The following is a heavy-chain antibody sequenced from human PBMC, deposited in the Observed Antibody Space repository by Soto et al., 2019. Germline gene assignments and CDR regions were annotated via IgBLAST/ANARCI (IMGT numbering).Heavy chain of an antibody. V-gene: IGHV3-15*07. CDR3: TTDIVGGGEWYSMDV. CDR1: GFTFSNAW. CDR2: IKSKTDGGTT. D-gene: IGHD2-15*01. J-gene: IGHJ6*02. Sequence: EVQLVESGGGLVKPGGSLRLSCAASGFTFSNAWMNWVRQAPGKGLEWVGRIKSKTDGGTTDYAAPVKGRFTISRDDSKNTLYLQMNSMKTEDTAVYYCTTDIVGGGEWYSMDVWGQGTTVTVSS.